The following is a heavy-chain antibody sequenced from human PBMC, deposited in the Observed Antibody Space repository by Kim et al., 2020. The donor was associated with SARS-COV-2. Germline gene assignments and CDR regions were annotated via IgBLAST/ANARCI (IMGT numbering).Heavy chain of an antibody. Sequence: GGSLRLSCAASGFTFSNAWMSWVRQAPGKGLEWVGRIKSKTDGGTTDYAAPVKGRFTISRDDSKNTLYLQMNSLKTEDTAVYYCSIQLWYPDWFDPWGQGTLVTVSS. CDR2: IKSKTDGGTT. D-gene: IGHD5-18*01. J-gene: IGHJ5*02. CDR3: SIQLWYPDWFDP. CDR1: GFTFSNAW. V-gene: IGHV3-15*01.